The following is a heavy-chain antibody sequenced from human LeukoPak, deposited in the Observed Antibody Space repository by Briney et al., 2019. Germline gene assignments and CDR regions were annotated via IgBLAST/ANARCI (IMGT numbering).Heavy chain of an antibody. CDR1: GFTLSSFA. CDR3: AKDPIMITFGGVIVSRWFDP. V-gene: IGHV3-23*01. J-gene: IGHJ5*02. CDR2: ISGSGGST. Sequence: GGSLRLSCAASGFTLSSFAMNWVRQAPGKGLEWVSAISGSGGSTFYADSVKGRFTISRDNSENTLYLQMNSLRAEDTAVYYCAKDPIMITFGGVIVSRWFDPWGQGTLVTVSS. D-gene: IGHD3-16*02.